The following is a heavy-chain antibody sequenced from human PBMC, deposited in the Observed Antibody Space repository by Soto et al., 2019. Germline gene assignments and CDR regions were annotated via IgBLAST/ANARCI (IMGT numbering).Heavy chain of an antibody. V-gene: IGHV4-34*01. CDR1: GGSFSGYY. Sequence: PSETLSLTFAVYGGSFSGYYWNWISQHPGKGLEWIGEINHSGSTNYNPSLKSRVTISVDTSKNQFSLKLTSVTAADTAVYYCARVGGYFGGYPNFDYWGQGALVTVSS. D-gene: IGHD4-17*01. CDR3: ARVGGYFGGYPNFDY. CDR2: INHSGST. J-gene: IGHJ4*02.